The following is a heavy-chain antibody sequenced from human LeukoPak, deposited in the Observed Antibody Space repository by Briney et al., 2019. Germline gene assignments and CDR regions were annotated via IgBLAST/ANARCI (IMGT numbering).Heavy chain of an antibody. CDR3: ARLTGSKIGAFDI. CDR2: IYYSGSN. Sequence: SDTLALTCTVSIGFIRRYYWRWIRQPPGKGLEWIGYIYYSGSNNYNPSIKSRVTISVDTSKKQFSLKLSSVTAADTAVYYCARLTGSKIGAFDIWGQGTMVTVSS. J-gene: IGHJ3*02. V-gene: IGHV4-59*07. D-gene: IGHD1-14*01. CDR1: IGFIRRYY.